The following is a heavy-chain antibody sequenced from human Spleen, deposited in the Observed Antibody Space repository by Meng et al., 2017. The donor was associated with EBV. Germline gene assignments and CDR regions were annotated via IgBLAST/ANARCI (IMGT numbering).Heavy chain of an antibody. V-gene: IGHV4-30-2*01. D-gene: IGHD3-10*01. CDR1: GGSTSSGGNL. CDR2: IYHSGST. J-gene: IGHJ5*02. CDR3: AGNYGGNLGWIDP. Sequence: LKESGSGLVKPSQTLSLPCTISGGSTSSGGNLWSWIRQPPGKGLEWIGYIYHSGSTYYNPSLKSRVTMSVDRSKNQFSLRLTSVTAADTAVYYCAGNYGGNLGWIDPWGQGTLVTVSS.